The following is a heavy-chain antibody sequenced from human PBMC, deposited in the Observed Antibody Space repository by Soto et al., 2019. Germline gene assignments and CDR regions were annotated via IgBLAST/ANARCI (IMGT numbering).Heavy chain of an antibody. CDR3: ARDIYYYESNGYRVPFDI. V-gene: IGHV3-48*03. CDR1: GFTFSSYE. CDR2: ISSSGSNI. Sequence: PGGSLRLSCAASGFTFSSYEMNWVRQAPGKGLEWVSYISSSGSNINIADSVKGRFTISRDNAKNSLYLQMNSLRAEDTAVYYCARDIYYYESNGYRVPFDIWGQGTMVTVSS. D-gene: IGHD3-22*01. J-gene: IGHJ3*02.